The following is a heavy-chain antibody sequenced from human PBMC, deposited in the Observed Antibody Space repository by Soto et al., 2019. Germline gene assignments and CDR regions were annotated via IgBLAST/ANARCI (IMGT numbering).Heavy chain of an antibody. CDR2: IYHSGST. V-gene: IGHV4-30-2*01. J-gene: IGHJ4*02. D-gene: IGHD5-18*01. Sequence: SETLSLTCAVAGGSISSGGYSWSWIRQPPGKGLEWIGYIYHSGSTNYNPSLKSRVTISVDTSKNQFSLKLSSVTAADTAVYYCARRNKLWTFDYWGQGTLVTVSS. CDR3: ARRNKLWTFDY. CDR1: GGSISSGGYS.